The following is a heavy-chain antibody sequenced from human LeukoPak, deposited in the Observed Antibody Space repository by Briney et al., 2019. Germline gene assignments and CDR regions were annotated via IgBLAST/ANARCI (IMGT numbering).Heavy chain of an antibody. CDR2: ISAYNGNT. V-gene: IGHV1-18*01. D-gene: IGHD2-2*01. Sequence: GASVKVSCKASGYTFTSYGISWVRQAPGQGLEWMGWISAYNGNTNYAQKLQGRVTMTTDTSTSTAYMELRSLRSDDTAVYYCARDPGYCSSTSCHWGYYYYGMDVWGQGTTVTVSS. J-gene: IGHJ6*02. CDR1: GYTFTSYG. CDR3: ARDPGYCSSTSCHWGYYYYGMDV.